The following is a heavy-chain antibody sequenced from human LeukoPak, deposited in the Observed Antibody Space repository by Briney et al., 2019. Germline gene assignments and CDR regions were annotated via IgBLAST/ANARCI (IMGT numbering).Heavy chain of an antibody. J-gene: IGHJ3*02. Sequence: GGSLRLSCAASGFTFSSYDMHWVRHATGKGLEWVSAIGTAGDTYYPGSVKGRFTISRENAKNSLYLQMNCLRAGDTAVYYCARGLGMMRYSYGDLDAFDIWGQGTMVTVSS. CDR1: GFTFSSYD. V-gene: IGHV3-13*01. CDR2: IGTAGDT. CDR3: ARGLGMMRYSYGDLDAFDI. D-gene: IGHD4-17*01.